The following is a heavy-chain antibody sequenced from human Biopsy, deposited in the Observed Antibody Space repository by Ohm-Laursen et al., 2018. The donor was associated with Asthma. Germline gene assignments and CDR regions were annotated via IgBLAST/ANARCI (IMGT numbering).Heavy chain of an antibody. CDR1: GGSFSGYY. V-gene: IGHV4-34*01. J-gene: IGHJ6*02. D-gene: IGHD2-2*01. CDR2: INHSGST. CDR3: ARVVGGYCSSTSCYGGYYYGMDV. Sequence: SDTLSLTCAVYGGSFSGYYWSWIRQPPGKGLEWIGEINHSGSTNYNPSLKSRVTISVDTSKNQFSLKLSSVTAADKAVYYCARVVGGYCSSTSCYGGYYYGMDVWGQGTTVTVSS.